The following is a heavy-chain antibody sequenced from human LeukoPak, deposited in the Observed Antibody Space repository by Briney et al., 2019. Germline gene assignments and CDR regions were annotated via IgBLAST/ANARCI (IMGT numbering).Heavy chain of an antibody. CDR1: GFTFSAYG. CDR3: ARDASLYVDDY. J-gene: IGHJ4*02. D-gene: IGHD3-10*01. V-gene: IGHV3-33*01. Sequence: GGSLRLSCAASGFTFSAYGMHWVRQAPGKGLEWVAVIWANGITEHYADSVKGRFTISRDNSKSTLYLQMNSLTAEDTAIYYCARDASLYVDDYWGQGTLVTVSS. CDR2: IWANGITE.